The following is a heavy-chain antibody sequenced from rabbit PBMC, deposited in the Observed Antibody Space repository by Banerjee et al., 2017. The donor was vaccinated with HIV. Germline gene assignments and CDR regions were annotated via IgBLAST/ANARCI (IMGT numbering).Heavy chain of an antibody. V-gene: IGHV1S7*01. CDR1: GFDFNSYY. CDR2: IHVPRRRT. J-gene: IGHJ4*01. D-gene: IGHD2-1*01. CDR3: ARYAYSYDDYGDYWYYFTL. Sequence: QLKETGGGLVQPGGSLTLACKASGFDFNSYYMSWVRQAPGKGLEWIGTIHVPRRRTYYASWVNGRFTISSHNAQNTVDLQMNSLTAADTATYFCARYAYSYDDYGDYWYYFTLWGPGTLVTVS.